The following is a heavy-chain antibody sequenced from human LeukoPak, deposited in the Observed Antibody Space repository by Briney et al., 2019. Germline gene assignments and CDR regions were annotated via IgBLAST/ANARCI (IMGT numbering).Heavy chain of an antibody. CDR2: IYYSGST. Sequence: SETLSLTCTVSGGSISSGGYYWSWIRQHPGKGLEWIGYIYYSGSTYYNPSLKSRVTISVDTSKNQFSLKLSSVTAADTAVYYCARVRGQLLLFDYWGQGTLFTVSS. V-gene: IGHV4-31*03. J-gene: IGHJ4*02. D-gene: IGHD2-15*01. CDR3: ARVRGQLLLFDY. CDR1: GGSISSGGYY.